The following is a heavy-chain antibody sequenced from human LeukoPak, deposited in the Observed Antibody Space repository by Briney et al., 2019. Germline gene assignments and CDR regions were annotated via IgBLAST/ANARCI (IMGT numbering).Heavy chain of an antibody. D-gene: IGHD2-2*01. Sequence: SETLSLTCAVYGGSFSGYYWSWLRQPPGKGLEWIGEINHSGSTNYNPSLKSRVTISVDTSKNQFSLKLSSVTAADTAVYYCARVEYQLEAAYNWFDPWGQGTLVTVSS. CDR1: GGSFSGYY. V-gene: IGHV4-34*01. J-gene: IGHJ5*02. CDR2: INHSGST. CDR3: ARVEYQLEAAYNWFDP.